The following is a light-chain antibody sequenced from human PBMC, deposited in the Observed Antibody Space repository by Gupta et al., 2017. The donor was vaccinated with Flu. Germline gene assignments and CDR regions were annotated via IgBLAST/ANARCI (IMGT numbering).Light chain of an antibody. CDR1: SSDIATYYY. V-gene: IGLV2-14*03. CDR2: DVS. CDR3: SSYTSSSTLV. J-gene: IGLJ1*01. Sequence: SITTFCTGSSSDIATYYYVSWYQQHPGKAPKLMIYDVSNRPSGVSTRFSGSKSANTASLTISGLQAEDEADYYCSSYTSSSTLVFGTGTMVTVL.